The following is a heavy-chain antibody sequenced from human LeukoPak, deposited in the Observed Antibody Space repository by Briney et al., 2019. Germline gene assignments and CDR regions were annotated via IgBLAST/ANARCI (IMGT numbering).Heavy chain of an antibody. CDR2: ISSSSNYM. CDR1: GFSFSSYS. J-gene: IGHJ4*02. V-gene: IGHV3-21*04. CDR3: ARGPLTGRWPDMGFDY. D-gene: IGHD5-24*01. Sequence: GGSLRLSCAASGFSFSSYSMNWVRQAPGKGLEWVSSISSSSNYMYYADSVKGRFTISRDNAKNSLYLQMNSLRAEDTAVYYCARGPLTGRWPDMGFDYWGQGTLVTVSS.